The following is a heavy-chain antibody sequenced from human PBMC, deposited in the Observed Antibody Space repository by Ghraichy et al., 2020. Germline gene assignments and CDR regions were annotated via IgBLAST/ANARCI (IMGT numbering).Heavy chain of an antibody. D-gene: IGHD5-18*01. V-gene: IGHV5-51*01. J-gene: IGHJ4*02. Sequence: GESLHISCNGSGYSFTSYWIGWVRQMPGKGLEWMGIIYPGDSDTRYSPSFKGKVTISADKSISTAYLQWSRLKASDTAMYYCARHSDSYGYSSFDYWGQGTLVTISS. CDR1: GYSFTSYW. CDR3: ARHSDSYGYSSFDY. CDR2: IYPGDSDT.